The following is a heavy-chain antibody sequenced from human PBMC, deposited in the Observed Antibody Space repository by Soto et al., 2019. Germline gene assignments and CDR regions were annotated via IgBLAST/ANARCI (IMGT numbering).Heavy chain of an antibody. CDR1: GGSISSSSYY. V-gene: IGHV4-39*01. J-gene: IGHJ4*02. Sequence: SETLSLTCTVSGGSISSSSYYWGWIRQPPGKGLEWIGSIYYSGSTYYNPSLKSRVTISVDTSKNQFSLKLSSVTAADTAVYYCARHVLVETFDYWGQGTLVTVSS. CDR3: ARHVLVETFDY. CDR2: IYYSGST. D-gene: IGHD1-26*01.